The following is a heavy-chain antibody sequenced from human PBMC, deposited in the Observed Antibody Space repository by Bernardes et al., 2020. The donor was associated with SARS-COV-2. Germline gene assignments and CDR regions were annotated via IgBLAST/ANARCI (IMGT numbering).Heavy chain of an antibody. CDR2: ITTSSYT. D-gene: IGHD6-6*01. CDR3: AIEGASNVFDM. J-gene: IGHJ3*02. CDR1: GLTIGDYY. Sequence: GGSLRLSCAVSGLTIGDYYMSWIRQAPGRGLEWVSYITTSSYTNYADSVRGRFTVSRDNAKNSLNLQMNRLRVEDTAVYYCAIEGASNVFDMWGQGTMVNVSS. V-gene: IGHV3-11*06.